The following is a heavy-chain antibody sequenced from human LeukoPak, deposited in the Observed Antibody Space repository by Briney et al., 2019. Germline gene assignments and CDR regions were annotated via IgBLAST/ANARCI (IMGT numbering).Heavy chain of an antibody. CDR3: ARGYSSGWYTERNDFDY. V-gene: IGHV3-21*01. CDR2: ISSSSSYI. CDR1: GFTFSSYS. Sequence: PGGSLRLSCAASGFTFSSYSMNWVRQAPGKGREWVSSISSSSSYIYYEDSVKGRFTISRDNAKNSLYLQMNSLRAEDTAVYYCARGYSSGWYTERNDFDYWGQGTLVTVSS. J-gene: IGHJ4*02. D-gene: IGHD6-19*01.